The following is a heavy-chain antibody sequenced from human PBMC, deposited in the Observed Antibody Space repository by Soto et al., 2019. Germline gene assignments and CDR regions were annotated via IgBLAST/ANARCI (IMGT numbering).Heavy chain of an antibody. D-gene: IGHD6-13*01. CDR3: ARDRLGQQLVLPAY. CDR1: GFTFSSYA. V-gene: IGHV3-30-3*01. J-gene: IGHJ4*02. CDR2: ISYDGSNK. Sequence: GGSLRLSCAASGFTFSSYAMHWVRQAPGKGLEWVAVISYDGSNKYYADSVKGRFTISRDNSKNTLYLQMNSLRAEDTAVYYCARDRLGQQLVLPAYWGQGTLVTVSS.